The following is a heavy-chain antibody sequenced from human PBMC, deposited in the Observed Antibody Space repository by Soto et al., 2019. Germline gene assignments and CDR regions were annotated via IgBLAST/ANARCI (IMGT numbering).Heavy chain of an antibody. CDR2: IIPFFETP. J-gene: IGHJ6*02. V-gene: IGHV1-69*06. CDR3: ARGAATFVTPFLYVSDLDA. CDR1: GGTFSRDA. D-gene: IGHD6-25*01. Sequence: QVQLVQSGAEAKKPGSSVKVSCKTSGGTFSRDAITWVRQAPGQGLEWMGGIIPFFETPTYAQKFQGRVTITADKSTRTAYMELSSLTYEDTAVYYCARGAATFVTPFLYVSDLDAWGQGTTVTVSS.